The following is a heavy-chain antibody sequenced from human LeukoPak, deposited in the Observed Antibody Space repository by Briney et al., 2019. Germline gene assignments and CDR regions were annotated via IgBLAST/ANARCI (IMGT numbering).Heavy chain of an antibody. CDR2: ISSSSSTI. CDR1: GFTFSSYS. J-gene: IGHJ6*03. Sequence: GGSLRLSCAASGFTFSSYSMNWVRQAPGKGLEWVSYISSSSSTIYYADSVKGRFIISRDNAKNSLYLQMNSLRSEDTAVYYCALFGDSYYMDVWGKGTTVTISS. CDR3: ALFGDSYYMDV. D-gene: IGHD3-10*02. V-gene: IGHV3-48*01.